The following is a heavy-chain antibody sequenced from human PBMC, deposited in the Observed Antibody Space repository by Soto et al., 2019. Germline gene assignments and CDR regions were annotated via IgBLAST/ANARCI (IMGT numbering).Heavy chain of an antibody. CDR3: ARQVDYDSSGYYYYFDY. V-gene: IGHV5-51*01. Sequence: GESLKISCKGSGYSFTSYWIGWVRQMPGKGLEWMGIIYPGDSDTRYSPSFQGQVTISADKSISTAYLQWSSLKASDTAMYYCARQVDYDSSGYYYYFDYWGQGTLVTVSS. D-gene: IGHD3-22*01. CDR1: GYSFTSYW. J-gene: IGHJ4*02. CDR2: IYPGDSDT.